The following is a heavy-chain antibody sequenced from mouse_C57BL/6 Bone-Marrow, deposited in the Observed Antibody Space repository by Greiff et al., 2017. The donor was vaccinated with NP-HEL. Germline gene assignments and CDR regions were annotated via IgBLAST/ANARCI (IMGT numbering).Heavy chain of an antibody. CDR1: GFTFSDYY. D-gene: IGHD2-4*01. J-gene: IGHJ4*01. CDR2: INYDGSST. CDR3: AREGGLRRRTYAMDY. V-gene: IGHV5-16*01. Sequence: EVMLVESEGGLVQPGSSMKLSCTASGFTFSDYYMAWVRQVPEKGLEWVANINYDGSSTYYLDSLKSRFIILRDNAKNILYLQMSSLKSEDTATYYCAREGGLRRRTYAMDYWGQGTSVTVSS.